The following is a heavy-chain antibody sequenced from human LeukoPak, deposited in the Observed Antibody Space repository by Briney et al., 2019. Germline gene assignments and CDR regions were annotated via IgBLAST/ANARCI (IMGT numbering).Heavy chain of an antibody. Sequence: GGSLRLSCAASGFTFSSYGMHWVRQAPGKGLEWVAIIWFDGSNKYYADSVKGRFTISKDNSKNTLYLQMNSLRAEDTAVYYCARDKGVSGWYGDYWGQGTLVTVSS. CDR2: IWFDGSNK. CDR1: GFTFSSYG. D-gene: IGHD6-19*01. J-gene: IGHJ4*02. CDR3: ARDKGVSGWYGDY. V-gene: IGHV3-33*08.